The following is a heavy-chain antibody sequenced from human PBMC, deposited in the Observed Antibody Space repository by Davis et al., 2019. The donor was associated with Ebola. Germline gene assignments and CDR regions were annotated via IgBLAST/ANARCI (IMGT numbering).Heavy chain of an antibody. J-gene: IGHJ6*02. CDR1: GHTFTGYY. Sequence: AASVKVSCKASGHTFTGYYMHWVRQAPGQGLEWMGWINPNSGGTNYAQKFQGWVTMTRDTSISTAYMELSRLRSDDTAVYYCARGRMVQGVSTVHYYYYGMDVWGQGTTVTVSS. CDR3: ARGRMVQGVSTVHYYYYGMDV. CDR2: INPNSGGT. D-gene: IGHD3-10*01. V-gene: IGHV1-2*04.